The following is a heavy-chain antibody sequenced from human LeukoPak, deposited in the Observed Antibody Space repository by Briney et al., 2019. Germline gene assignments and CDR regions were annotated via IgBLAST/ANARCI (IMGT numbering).Heavy chain of an antibody. CDR2: IYSSGST. V-gene: IGHV4-61*02. D-gene: IGHD3-9*01. J-gene: IGHJ6*03. CDR1: GGSISSCSYY. CDR3: ARDGYYDILTGYYYYYMDV. Sequence: TLSLTCTVSGGSISSCSYYWGWIRQPAGQGLESFGRIYSSGSTNYDPSLKSRVTISVDTSKNPFSLKLSSVTAADTAVYYCARDGYYDILTGYYYYYMDVWGKGTTVTVSS.